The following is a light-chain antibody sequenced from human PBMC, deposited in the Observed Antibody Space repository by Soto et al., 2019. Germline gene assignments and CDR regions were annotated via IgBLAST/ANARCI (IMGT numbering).Light chain of an antibody. V-gene: IGLV1-51*01. CDR2: DNN. CDR1: SSNIGKNY. CDR3: GTWDNSLSSMV. Sequence: QSVLTQPPSVSAAPGQKVTISCSGSSSNIGKNYVSWYQQLPGTAPKLLIYDNNKRPSGIPDRFSGSKSGTSVTLDITGLQTGDEADYYCGTWDNSLSSMVFGGGTKVTVL. J-gene: IGLJ2*01.